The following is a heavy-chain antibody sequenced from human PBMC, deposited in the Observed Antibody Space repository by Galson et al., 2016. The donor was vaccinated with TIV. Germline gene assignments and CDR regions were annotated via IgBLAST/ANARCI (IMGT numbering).Heavy chain of an antibody. V-gene: IGHV5-51*01. J-gene: IGHJ6*02. CDR1: GYTFTSFW. Sequence: QSGAEVKKPGESLKISCKCSGYTFTSFWIGWVRQLPGRGLEWMGIIYPRDSQTRYSPSFQGQVTMSAAKSTSTAYLQWSSLKASDTAIYYGARDAPVSQYDSSGYLPSSYNYYAMDVWGQGTTVTVSS. CDR3: ARDAPVSQYDSSGYLPSSYNYYAMDV. D-gene: IGHD3-22*01. CDR2: IYPRDSQT.